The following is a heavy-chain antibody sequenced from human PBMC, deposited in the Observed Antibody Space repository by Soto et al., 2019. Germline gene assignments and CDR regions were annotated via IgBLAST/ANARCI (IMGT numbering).Heavy chain of an antibody. V-gene: IGHV4-30-2*01. CDR2: IYHSGST. J-gene: IGHJ6*02. Sequence: QLQLQESGSGLVKPSQTLSLTCAVSGGSISSGGYSWSWIRQPPGKGLEWIGYIYHSGSTYYNPSLKRRVTISVDRSKNQFAPKLSSVTAADTAVYYCARGRIAVAGLAGMDVWGHGTTVTVSS. D-gene: IGHD6-19*01. CDR3: ARGRIAVAGLAGMDV. CDR1: GGSISSGGYS.